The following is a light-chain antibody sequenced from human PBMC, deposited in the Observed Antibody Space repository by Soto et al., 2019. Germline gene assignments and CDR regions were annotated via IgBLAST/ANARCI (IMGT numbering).Light chain of an antibody. CDR3: QQYNDWTWT. CDR2: GAS. CDR1: QSVGTN. V-gene: IGKV3D-15*01. Sequence: EVVMTQSPATLSMSPGERATLSCRASQSVGTNLAWYQQKPGQSPRLLMYGASTGATGIPARFSGSGSGTEFTLTISSLQSEDYAFYYCQQYNDWTWTFGQGTKVEIK. J-gene: IGKJ1*01.